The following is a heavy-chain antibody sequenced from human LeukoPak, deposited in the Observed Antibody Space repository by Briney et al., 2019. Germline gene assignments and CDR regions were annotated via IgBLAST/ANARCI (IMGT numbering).Heavy chain of an antibody. CDR3: ASGYCSSTSCHPPYYGMDV. V-gene: IGHV4-61*02. Sequence: SQTLSLTCTVPGGPISSGSYYWSWIRQPAGKGLEWIGRIYTSGSTNYNPSLKSRVTISVDTSKNQFSLKLSSVTAADTAVYYCASGYCSSTSCHPPYYGMDVWGQGTTVTVSS. J-gene: IGHJ6*02. CDR2: IYTSGST. D-gene: IGHD2-2*01. CDR1: GGPISSGSYY.